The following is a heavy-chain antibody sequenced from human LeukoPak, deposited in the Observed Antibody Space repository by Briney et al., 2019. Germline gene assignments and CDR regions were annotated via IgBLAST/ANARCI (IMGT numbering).Heavy chain of an antibody. Sequence: GGSLRLSCAASGFRFSSYSMHWVRQAPGRGLDWVSSITRGSSTRYYADAVKGRFTISRDDGKTSLYLHMNSLRVDATAVYFCARDATVASSPNWFDPWGQGTLVTVSS. D-gene: IGHD6-19*01. CDR2: ITRGSSTR. V-gene: IGHV3-48*01. J-gene: IGHJ5*02. CDR1: GFRFSSYS. CDR3: ARDATVASSPNWFDP.